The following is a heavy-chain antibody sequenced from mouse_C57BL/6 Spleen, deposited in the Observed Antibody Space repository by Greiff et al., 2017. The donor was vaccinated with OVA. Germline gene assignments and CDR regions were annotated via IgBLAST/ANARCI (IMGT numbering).Heavy chain of an antibody. CDR3: ARPLYGSRGDYAMDY. V-gene: IGHV1-55*01. CDR2: IYPGSGST. D-gene: IGHD1-1*01. CDR1: GYTFTSYW. Sequence: VKLQQPGAELVKPGASVKMSCKASGYTFTSYWITWVKQRPGQGLEWIGDIYPGSGSTNYNEKFKSKATLTVDTSSSTAYMQLSSLTSEDSAVYYCARPLYGSRGDYAMDYWGQGTSVTVSS. J-gene: IGHJ4*01.